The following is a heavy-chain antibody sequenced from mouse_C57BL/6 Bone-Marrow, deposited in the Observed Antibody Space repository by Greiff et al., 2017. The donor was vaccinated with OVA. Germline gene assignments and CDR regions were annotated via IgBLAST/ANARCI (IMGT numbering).Heavy chain of an antibody. CDR3: TFYYYGPYYFDY. Sequence: EVQLQQSGAELVRPGASVKLSCTASGFNIQDYYMHWVKQRPEQGLEWIGRIDPEDGDTDYAPKFQGKATITADTSSNPAYLQLSSLTAEDTAVYYCTFYYYGPYYFDYWGQGTTLTVSS. CDR1: GFNIQDYY. D-gene: IGHD1-1*01. CDR2: IDPEDGDT. J-gene: IGHJ2*01. V-gene: IGHV14-1*01.